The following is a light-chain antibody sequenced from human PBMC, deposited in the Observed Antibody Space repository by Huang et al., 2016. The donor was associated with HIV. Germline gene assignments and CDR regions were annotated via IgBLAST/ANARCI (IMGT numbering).Light chain of an antibody. CDR1: HNINTY. V-gene: IGKV1-39*01. J-gene: IGKJ1*01. CDR3: QQSYFTPRT. CDR2: AAS. Sequence: DIQMTQSPSSLSAYVGDRVTITCRENHNINTYLNWYQQKPGKAPNLLIYAASSVQDGVPSRFSGSGSGTDFTLTISSLQSEDSATYYCQQSYFTPRTFGQGTKVEV.